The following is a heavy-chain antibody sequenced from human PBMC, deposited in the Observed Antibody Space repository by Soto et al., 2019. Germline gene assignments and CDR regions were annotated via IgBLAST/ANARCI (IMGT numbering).Heavy chain of an antibody. CDR3: TREDYDSSGFYGMDV. Sequence: SLRLSCTASGFTFGDYAMSWVRQAPGKGLEWVGFIRSKAYGGTTEYAASVKGGFTISRDDSKSIAYLQMNSLKTEDTAVYYCTREDYDSSGFYGMDVWGQGTTVTVSS. D-gene: IGHD3-22*01. CDR1: GFTFGDYA. V-gene: IGHV3-49*04. CDR2: IRSKAYGGTT. J-gene: IGHJ6*02.